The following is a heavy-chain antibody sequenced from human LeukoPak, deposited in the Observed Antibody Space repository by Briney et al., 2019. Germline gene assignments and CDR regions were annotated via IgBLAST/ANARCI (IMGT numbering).Heavy chain of an antibody. D-gene: IGHD1-26*01. CDR3: ARDLLRRAASGMLDS. J-gene: IGHJ4*02. V-gene: IGHV1-2*02. CDR2: INPNSGVT. Sequence: ASVKVSCKASGYTFTVSYIHWVRQAPGQGLEWMGWINPNSGVTNYAQKFRDRVTMTRDTSISTAYMELSRLRSDDTAVYYCARDLLRRAASGMLDSWGQGTLVTVSS. CDR1: GYTFTVSY.